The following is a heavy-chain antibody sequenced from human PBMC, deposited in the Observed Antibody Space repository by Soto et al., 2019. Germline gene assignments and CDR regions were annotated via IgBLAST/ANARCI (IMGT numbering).Heavy chain of an antibody. CDR2: IRGSGGDT. V-gene: IGHV3-23*01. Sequence: EVQLLESGGGLVQPGGSLRLSCAASGFTCSFCAMNWVRQAPGKGLEWVSSIRGSGGDTYYADSVKGRFTISRDNSKNTLYLHMNSLSVEDTAVYYCGEGHSDSCYYFDYWGQGTLVTVSS. CDR3: GEGHSDSCYYFDY. CDR1: GFTCSFCA. J-gene: IGHJ4*02. D-gene: IGHD1-26*01.